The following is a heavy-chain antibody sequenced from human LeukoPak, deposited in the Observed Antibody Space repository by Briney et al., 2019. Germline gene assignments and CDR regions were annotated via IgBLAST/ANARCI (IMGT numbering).Heavy chain of an antibody. J-gene: IGHJ5*02. CDR3: ARGGYYGSGNDFRFDP. CDR2: IYYSGST. CDR1: GGSISSSSYY. V-gene: IGHV4-39*01. D-gene: IGHD3-10*01. Sequence: SETLSLTCTVSGGSISSSSYYWGWIRQPPGKGLEWIGTIYYSGSTYYNPSLKSRVTISVDTSKNRFSLKLSSVTAADTAVYYCARGGYYGSGNDFRFDPWGQGTLVTVSS.